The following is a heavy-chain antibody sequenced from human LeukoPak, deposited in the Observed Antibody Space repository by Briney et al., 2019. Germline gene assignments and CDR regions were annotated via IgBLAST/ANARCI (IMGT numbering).Heavy chain of an antibody. CDR1: GYTFTSYG. D-gene: IGHD4-11*01. CDR2: ISSYDGST. V-gene: IGHV1-18*01. CDR3: ARARLPNAYFDY. Sequence: ASVKVSCKASGYTFTSYGISWVRQAPGLGLEWMGWISSYDGSTNYAEKFQDGLTVTTDTSTSTVYMELTSLRSDDTAVYYCARARLPNAYFDYWGQGTLVTVSS. J-gene: IGHJ4*02.